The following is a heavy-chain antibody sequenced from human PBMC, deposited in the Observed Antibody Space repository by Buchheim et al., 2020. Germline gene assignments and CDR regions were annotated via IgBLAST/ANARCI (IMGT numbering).Heavy chain of an antibody. CDR2: IKQDGSEK. J-gene: IGHJ6*03. V-gene: IGHV3-7*01. CDR1: GFTFSSYW. CDR3: AREAHCGGDCYPPYYYYMDV. Sequence: EVQLVESGGGLVQPGGSLRLSCAASGFTFSSYWMSWVRQAPGKGLEWVANIKQDGSEKYYVDSVKGRFTISRDNAKNSLYLQMNSLRAEDTAVYYCAREAHCGGDCYPPYYYYMDVWGKGTT. D-gene: IGHD2-21*02.